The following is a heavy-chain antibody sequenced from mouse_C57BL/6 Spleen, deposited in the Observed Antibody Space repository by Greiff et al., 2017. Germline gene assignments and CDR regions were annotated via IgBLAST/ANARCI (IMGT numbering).Heavy chain of an antibody. CDR2: ISNLAYSI. V-gene: IGHV5-15*01. J-gene: IGHJ4*01. CDR1: GFTFSDYG. CDR3: ARHSNYAMDY. D-gene: IGHD1-1*01. Sequence: DVHLVESGGGLVQPGGSLKLSCAASGFTFSDYGMAWVRQAPRKGPEWVAFISNLAYSIYYADTVTGRFTISRENDKNTLYLEMSRLRSEDTAMYYCARHSNYAMDYWGQGASVTASS.